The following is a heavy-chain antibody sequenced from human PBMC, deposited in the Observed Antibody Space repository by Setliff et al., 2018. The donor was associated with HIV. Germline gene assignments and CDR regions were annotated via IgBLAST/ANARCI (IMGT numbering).Heavy chain of an antibody. CDR2: IWSDGSKI. V-gene: IGHV3-30*02. CDR3: ARWPDCSGGSCYLGFDY. D-gene: IGHD2-15*01. J-gene: IGHJ4*02. CDR1: GFTFNNFG. Sequence: PGGSLRLSCAASGFTFNNFGMHWVRQAPGLGLEWVAFIWSDGSKIFYADSVKGRFTISRDNSKNTLYLEMNTLRTDDTAVYFCARWPDCSGGSCYLGFDYWGQGTLVTVSS.